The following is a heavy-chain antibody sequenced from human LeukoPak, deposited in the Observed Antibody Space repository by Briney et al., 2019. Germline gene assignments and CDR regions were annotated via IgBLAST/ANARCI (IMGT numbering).Heavy chain of an antibody. V-gene: IGHV4-31*03. CDR3: ARDKNFFSNWFDP. CDR1: GGSISSGGYY. CDR2: IYYSGST. D-gene: IGHD2/OR15-2a*01. J-gene: IGHJ5*02. Sequence: SQTLSLTCTVSGGSISSGGYYWSWIRQHPGKGLEWIGYIYYSGSTYYNPSLKSRVTISVDTSKNQFSLKLSSVTAADTAVYYCARDKNFFSNWFDPWGQGTLVTVSS.